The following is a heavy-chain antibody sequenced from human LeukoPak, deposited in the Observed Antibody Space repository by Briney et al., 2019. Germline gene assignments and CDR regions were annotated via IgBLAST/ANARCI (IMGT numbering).Heavy chain of an antibody. CDR2: KSYSGST. V-gene: IGHV4-59*01. CDR1: GGSISGDY. Sequence: PSETLSLTCTVSGGSISGDYWSWIRQPPGKGLEWIGYKSYSGSTNYNPSLASRVTMSVEASKNQFSLKLSSVTAADTAVYYCARDFIAARPKNYFDYWGQGTLVTVSS. J-gene: IGHJ4*02. CDR3: ARDFIAARPKNYFDY. D-gene: IGHD6-6*01.